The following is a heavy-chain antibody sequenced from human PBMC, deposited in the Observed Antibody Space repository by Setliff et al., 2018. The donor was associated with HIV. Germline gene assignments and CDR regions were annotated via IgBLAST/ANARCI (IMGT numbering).Heavy chain of an antibody. J-gene: IGHJ3*02. Sequence: PSETLSLTCTVSGGSISNSRYYWSWIRQPPGKGLEWIGSIYYSGSNYYNPSLKSRVTISVDTSKNQFSLKLSSVTAADTGVYYCEGTWMVRGVSRAFDIWGQGTMVTVSS. CDR3: EGTWMVRGVSRAFDI. CDR1: GGSISNSRYY. CDR2: IYYSGSN. D-gene: IGHD3-10*01. V-gene: IGHV4-39*07.